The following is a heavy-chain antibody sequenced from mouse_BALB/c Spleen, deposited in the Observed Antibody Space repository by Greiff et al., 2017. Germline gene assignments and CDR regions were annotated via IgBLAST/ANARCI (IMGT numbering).Heavy chain of an antibody. D-gene: IGHD1-1*01. J-gene: IGHJ1*01. V-gene: IGHV5-17*02. Sequence: EVQEVESGGGLVQPGGSRKLSCAASGFTFSSFGMHWVRQAPEKGLEWVAYISSGSSTIYYADTVKGRFTISRDNPKNTLFLQMTSLRSEDTAMYYCARAGYYGSSPYWYFDVWGAGTTVTVSS. CDR1: GFTFSSFG. CDR2: ISSGSSTI. CDR3: ARAGYYGSSPYWYFDV.